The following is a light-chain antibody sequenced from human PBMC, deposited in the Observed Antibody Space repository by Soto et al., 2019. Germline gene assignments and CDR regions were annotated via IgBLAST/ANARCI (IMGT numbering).Light chain of an antibody. CDR2: GAS. CDR3: QQSYSTLMFT. Sequence: DIQMTQSPSSLSDSVGDRVTITCRASQNINTYLNWYQQKPGKAPKLLIYGASTLQGGVPSRFSGCAAGTEVTLTISGLQLDDFATCYCQQSYSTLMFTFGQGTRLEIK. CDR1: QNINTY. V-gene: IGKV1-39*01. J-gene: IGKJ2*01.